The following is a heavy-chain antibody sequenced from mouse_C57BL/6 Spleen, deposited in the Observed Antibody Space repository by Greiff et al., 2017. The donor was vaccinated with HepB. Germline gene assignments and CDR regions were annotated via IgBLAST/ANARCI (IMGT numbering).Heavy chain of an antibody. CDR2: IYPGDGDT. V-gene: IGHV1-82*01. CDR3: ARDFGVDY. CDR1: GYAFSSSW. Sequence: VQVVESGPELVKPGASVKISCKASGYAFSSSWMNWVKQRPGKGLEWIGRIYPGDGDTNYNGKFKGKATLTADKSSSTAYMQLSSLTSEDSAVYFCARDFGVDYWGQGTTLTVSS. J-gene: IGHJ2*01.